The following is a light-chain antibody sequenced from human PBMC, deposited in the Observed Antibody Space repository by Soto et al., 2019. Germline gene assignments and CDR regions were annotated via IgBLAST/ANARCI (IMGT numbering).Light chain of an antibody. Sequence: EIVLTQSPGTLSLSPGERATLSCRASQSVSSSYLAWYQQKPGQAPRLLTYGASSRATGIPDRFSGSGSGTDFPLTISRLEPEDFAVYYCQQYGSSPPKVTFGQGTRLEIK. J-gene: IGKJ5*01. CDR3: QQYGSSPPKVT. V-gene: IGKV3-20*01. CDR2: GAS. CDR1: QSVSSSY.